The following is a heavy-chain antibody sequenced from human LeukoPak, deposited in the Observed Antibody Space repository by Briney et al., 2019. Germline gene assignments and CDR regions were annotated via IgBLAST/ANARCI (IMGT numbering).Heavy chain of an antibody. CDR2: IKSKTDGGTT. CDR3: TTEVLWFGELLPDTESYYYYMDV. J-gene: IGHJ6*03. CDR1: GFTFSNAW. D-gene: IGHD3-10*01. Sequence: GGSLRLSCAASGFTFSNAWMSWVRQAPGKGLEWVGRIKSKTDGGTTDYAAPVKGRFTISRDDSKNTLYLQMNSLKTEDTAVYYCTTEVLWFGELLPDTESYYYYMDVWGKGTTVTVSS. V-gene: IGHV3-15*01.